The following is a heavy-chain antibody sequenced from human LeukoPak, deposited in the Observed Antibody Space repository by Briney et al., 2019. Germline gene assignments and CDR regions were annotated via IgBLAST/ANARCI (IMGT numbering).Heavy chain of an antibody. CDR3: ARDRFGDLNYFDY. V-gene: IGHV4-4*07. Sequence: SETLSLTCTVSGGSISSYFWSWLRQPAGKGLEWIGRIYTSGSTNYNPSLKSRVTISADKSTNQFSLKLSSVTAADTAVYYCARDRFGDLNYFDYWGQGTLVTVSS. J-gene: IGHJ4*02. CDR1: GGSISSYF. D-gene: IGHD2-21*01. CDR2: IYTSGST.